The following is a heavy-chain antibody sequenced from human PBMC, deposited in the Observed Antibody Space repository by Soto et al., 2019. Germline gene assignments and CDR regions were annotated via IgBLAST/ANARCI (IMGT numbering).Heavy chain of an antibody. V-gene: IGHV3-23*01. CDR1: GVNYINHA. J-gene: IGHJ4*02. CDR3: AKRASYYFDS. CDR2: RVTICVA. Sequence: GLLIRLPSGAAGVNYINHAISRVRQAPGKGLKWVSTRVTICVAYFPDSVRGRLTISRDNSRNTLYLQMNSLSPEDSAVYYCAKRASYYFDSWGQAIQVTVPS.